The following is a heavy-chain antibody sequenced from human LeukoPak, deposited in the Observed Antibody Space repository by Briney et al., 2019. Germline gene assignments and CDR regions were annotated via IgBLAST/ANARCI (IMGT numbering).Heavy chain of an antibody. Sequence: GESLKISCKGSGYSFTSYWIGWVRQMPGRGLEWMGIIYPGDSDTRYSPSFQGQVTISADKSISTAYLQWSSLKAPDTAMYYCARLYKSSWYEWVLGSWFDPWGQGTLVTVSS. CDR1: GYSFTSYW. D-gene: IGHD6-13*01. V-gene: IGHV5-51*01. CDR3: ARLYKSSWYEWVLGSWFDP. J-gene: IGHJ5*02. CDR2: IYPGDSDT.